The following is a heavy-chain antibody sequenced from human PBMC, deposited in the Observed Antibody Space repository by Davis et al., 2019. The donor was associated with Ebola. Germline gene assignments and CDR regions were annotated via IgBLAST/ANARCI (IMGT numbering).Heavy chain of an antibody. CDR3: ARVSDEADGYNYQPYGMDV. J-gene: IGHJ6*02. CDR1: GGTFSSYA. CDR2: IIPIFGTA. V-gene: IGHV1-69*13. D-gene: IGHD5-24*01. Sequence: SVKVSCKASGGTFSSYAISWVRQAPGQGLEWMGGIIPIFGTANYAQKFQGRVTITADESTSTAYMELSSLRSEDTAVYYCARVSDEADGYNYQPYGMDVWGQGTTVTVSS.